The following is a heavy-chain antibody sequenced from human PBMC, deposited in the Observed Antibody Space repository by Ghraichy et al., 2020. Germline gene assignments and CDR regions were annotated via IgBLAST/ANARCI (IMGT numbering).Heavy chain of an antibody. D-gene: IGHD4-17*01. CDR3: ARVMTTGNYYFDY. J-gene: IGHJ4*02. V-gene: IGHV4-59*01. CDR1: GGSISSYY. Sequence: SETLSLTCTVSGGSISSYYWSWIRQPPGKGLEWIGYIYYSGSTNYNPSLKSRVTISVDTSKNQFSLKLSSVTAADTAVYYCARVMTTGNYYFDYWGQGTLVTVSS. CDR2: IYYSGST.